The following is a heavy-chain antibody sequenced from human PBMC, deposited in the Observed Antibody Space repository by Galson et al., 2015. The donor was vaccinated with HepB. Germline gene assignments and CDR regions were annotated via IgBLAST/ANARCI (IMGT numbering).Heavy chain of an antibody. V-gene: IGHV3-15*01. J-gene: IGHJ4*02. CDR2: IKSKTDGGTT. CDR1: GFTFSNAC. CDR3: TREIDVLLWFGELSYYFDY. D-gene: IGHD3-10*01. Sequence: SLRLSCAASGFTFSNACMSWVRQAPGKGLEWVGRIKSKTDGGTTDYAAPVKGRFTILRDDSKNTLYLQVNSLKTKDTAVYYCTREIDVLLWFGELSYYFDYWGQGTLVTVSS.